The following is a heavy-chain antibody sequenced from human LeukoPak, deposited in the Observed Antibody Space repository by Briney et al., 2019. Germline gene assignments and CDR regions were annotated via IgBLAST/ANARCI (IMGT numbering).Heavy chain of an antibody. V-gene: IGHV1-69*05. Sequence: GASVKVSCKASRGTFSSYAISWVRQAPGQGLKWMGGIIPIFGTANYAQKFQGRVTITTDESTSTAYMELSSLRSEDTAVYYCARVILGYFYFDYWGQGTLVTVSS. D-gene: IGHD3-22*01. CDR1: RGTFSSYA. CDR3: ARVILGYFYFDY. J-gene: IGHJ4*02. CDR2: IIPIFGTA.